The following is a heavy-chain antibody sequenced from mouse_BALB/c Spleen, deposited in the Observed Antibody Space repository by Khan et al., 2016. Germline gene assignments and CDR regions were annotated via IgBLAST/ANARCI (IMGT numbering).Heavy chain of an antibody. Sequence: QVQLKESGPGLVAPSQSLSITCTVSGFSLTSYGVHWVRQPPGKGLEWLGVIWAGGSTNYNSALMSRLSISKDNSKSQVFLKMNSLQTDDTAMYYCARDGGWYFDVWGAWTTVTVSS. CDR3: ARDGGWYFDV. CDR1: GFSLTSYG. V-gene: IGHV2-9*02. J-gene: IGHJ1*01. CDR2: IWAGGST.